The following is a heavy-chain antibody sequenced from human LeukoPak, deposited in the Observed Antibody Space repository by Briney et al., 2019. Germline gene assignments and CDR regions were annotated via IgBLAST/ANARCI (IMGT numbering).Heavy chain of an antibody. CDR3: TRVGDHYHWYFDL. CDR1: GFSVGTKY. D-gene: IGHD3-10*01. Sequence: AGSLRLSCAASGFSVGTKYMNWVRQAPGKGLEWVSILYSGGDTYYADSVKGRFTISRDNSRNTLSLQMNSLRVDDTAVYYCTRVGDHYHWYFDLWGRGTLVTVSS. V-gene: IGHV3-53*01. CDR2: LYSGGDT. J-gene: IGHJ2*01.